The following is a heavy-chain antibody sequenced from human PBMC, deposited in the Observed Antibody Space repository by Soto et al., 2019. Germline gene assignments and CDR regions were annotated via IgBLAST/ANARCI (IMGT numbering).Heavy chain of an antibody. D-gene: IGHD2-2*01. CDR3: ARERDIVVVPAARGLGY. V-gene: IGHV3-21*01. CDR2: IGRSTGYI. J-gene: IGHJ4*02. Sequence: GSLRLSCAASGFTFSSYTMNWVRQAPGKGLEWVSSIGRSTGYIYYADSVKGRFTISRDNAKNSLYLQMNSLRAEDTAVYYCARERDIVVVPAARGLGYWGQGTLVTVSS. CDR1: GFTFSSYT.